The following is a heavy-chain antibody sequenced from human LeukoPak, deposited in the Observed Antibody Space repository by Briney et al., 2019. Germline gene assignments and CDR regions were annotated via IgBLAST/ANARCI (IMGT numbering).Heavy chain of an antibody. CDR3: AKERSSRSYVNSLDY. J-gene: IGHJ4*02. V-gene: IGHV3-23*01. CDR2: ISGGGEST. CDR1: GFTFSTYA. Sequence: PGGSLRLSCAASGFTFSTYAMSWVRQAPGKGLEWVSGISGGGESTYYADSVKGRLTISRDNSKKTLYLQMNSLRADDTAVYYCAKERSSRSYVNSLDYWGQGTLVTVSS. D-gene: IGHD6-6*01.